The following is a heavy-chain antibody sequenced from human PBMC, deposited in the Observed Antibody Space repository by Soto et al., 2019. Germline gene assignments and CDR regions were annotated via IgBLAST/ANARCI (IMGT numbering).Heavy chain of an antibody. Sequence: SVKVSCKASGGTFSSYAISWVRQASGQGLEWMGGIIPIFGTANYAQKFQGRVTITADKSTSTAYMELSSLRSEDTAVYYCARDSSSGSPFDYWGQGTLVTVSS. CDR2: IIPIFGTA. CDR1: GGTFSSYA. V-gene: IGHV1-69*06. D-gene: IGHD6-19*01. J-gene: IGHJ4*02. CDR3: ARDSSSGSPFDY.